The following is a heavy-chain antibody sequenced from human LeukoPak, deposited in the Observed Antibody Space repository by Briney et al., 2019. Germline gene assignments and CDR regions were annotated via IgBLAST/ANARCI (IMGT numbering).Heavy chain of an antibody. D-gene: IGHD6-13*01. CDR2: IYYSGST. Sequence: SETLSLTCTVSGGSISTYYWSWIRQPPGKGLEWIGYIYYSGSTNYNPSLKSRVTISVDTSKNQFSLKLSSVTAAGTAVYYCARSPGYSSNFFDYWGQGTQVTVSS. CDR3: ARSPGYSSNFFDY. J-gene: IGHJ4*02. CDR1: GGSISTYY. V-gene: IGHV4-59*01.